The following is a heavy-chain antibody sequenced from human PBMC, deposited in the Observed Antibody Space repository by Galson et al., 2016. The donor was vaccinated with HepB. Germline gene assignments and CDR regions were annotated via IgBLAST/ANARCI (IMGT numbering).Heavy chain of an antibody. V-gene: IGHV6-1*01. D-gene: IGHD4-17*01. CDR3: ARRMTTVTTYWFDP. Sequence: CAISGDSVSNNTAAWNWIRQSPSRGLEWLGRTYYRSKWYYDYEVSVKSRIAINPDTSKNQFSLHLNSVTPDDTAVYYCARRMTTVTTYWFDPWGQGTLVTVSS. CDR1: GDSVSNNTAA. J-gene: IGHJ5*02. CDR2: TYYRSKWYY.